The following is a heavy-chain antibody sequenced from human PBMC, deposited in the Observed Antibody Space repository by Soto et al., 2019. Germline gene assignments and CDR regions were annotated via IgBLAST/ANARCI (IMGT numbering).Heavy chain of an antibody. V-gene: IGHV4-38-2*01. J-gene: IGHJ4*02. CDR3: ARRECYFDY. CDR2: IYHSGST. Sequence: SETLSLTCAVSGYSISSGYYWGWIRQPPGKGLEWIGSIYHSGSTYYNPSLKSRVTISVDTSKNQFSLKLSSVTAADTAVYYCARRECYFDYWGQGTLVTVSS. D-gene: IGHD3-3*01. CDR1: GYSISSGYY.